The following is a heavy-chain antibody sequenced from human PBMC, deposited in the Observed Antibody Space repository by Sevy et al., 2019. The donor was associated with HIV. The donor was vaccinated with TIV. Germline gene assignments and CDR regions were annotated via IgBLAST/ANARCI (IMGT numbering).Heavy chain of an antibody. V-gene: IGHV3-21*01. CDR1: GFTFSSYS. CDR2: ISSSSSYI. CDR3: ARDGYYYDSSGSDY. Sequence: GGSLRLSCAASGFTFSSYSMNWVRQAPGKGLEWVSSISSSSSYIYYADSVKGRFTISRDNAKNSLYLQMNSLRAEDTAVYHCARDGYYYDSSGSDYWGQGTLVTVSS. J-gene: IGHJ4*02. D-gene: IGHD3-22*01.